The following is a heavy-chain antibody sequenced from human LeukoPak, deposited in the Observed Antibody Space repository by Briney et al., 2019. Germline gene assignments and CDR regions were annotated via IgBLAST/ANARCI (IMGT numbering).Heavy chain of an antibody. V-gene: IGHV4-59*12. CDR2: IYHTGTA. CDR1: GGSLSPYY. Sequence: SETLSLTCTVSGGSLSPYYWTWIRQPPRKGLEWIGYIYHTGTARYNPSLNSRVTISVETSKNQFSLRLNSVTAVDTAVYYCARRVQDAFDVWGQGTMVTVSS. J-gene: IGHJ3*01. CDR3: ARRVQDAFDV.